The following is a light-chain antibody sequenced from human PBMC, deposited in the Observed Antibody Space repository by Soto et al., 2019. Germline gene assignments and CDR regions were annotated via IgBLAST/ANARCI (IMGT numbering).Light chain of an antibody. V-gene: IGLV2-23*01. CDR3: CSYAGRSTYV. Sequence: QSALTQPASVSGSPGQSITISCAGTSSDVGSYDFVSWYQQYPGKAPKVVIYEGSKRPSGVSHRFSGSKSGNPASLTISGLQAEDEADYYCCSYAGRSTYVFGTGTKVTVL. CDR1: SSDVGSYDF. J-gene: IGLJ1*01. CDR2: EGS.